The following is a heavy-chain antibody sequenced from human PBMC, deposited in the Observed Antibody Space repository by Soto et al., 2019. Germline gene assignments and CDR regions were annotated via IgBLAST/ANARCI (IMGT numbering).Heavy chain of an antibody. V-gene: IGHV4-39*01. CDR1: GGSISSSSYF. CDR2: IYYSGST. CDR3: ARATYQLLKTDTKEYYFDY. Sequence: SETLSLTCSVSGGSISSSSYFWGWIRQPPGKGLEWIGSIYYSGSTYYNPSLKSRVTVSVDTSKNQFSLKLSSVTAADTAVYYCARATYQLLKTDTKEYYFDYWGQGTLVTVSS. J-gene: IGHJ4*02. D-gene: IGHD2-2*01.